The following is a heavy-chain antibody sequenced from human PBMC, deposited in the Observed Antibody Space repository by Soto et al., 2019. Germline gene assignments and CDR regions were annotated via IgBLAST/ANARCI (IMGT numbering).Heavy chain of an antibody. CDR3: AKDDYGDALFDF. D-gene: IGHD4-17*01. CDR2: ISYDGSNK. V-gene: IGHV3-30*18. J-gene: IGHJ4*02. Sequence: GWSLRLSCAASGFTFSSYGMHWVRQAPGKGLEWVAVISYDGSNKYYADSVKGRFTISRDNSKNTLYLQMNSLRAEDTAVYYLAKDDYGDALFDFTGPGTLVIVSA. CDR1: GFTFSSYG.